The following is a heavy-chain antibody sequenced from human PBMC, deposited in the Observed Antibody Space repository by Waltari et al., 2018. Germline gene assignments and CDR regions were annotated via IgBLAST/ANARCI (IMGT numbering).Heavy chain of an antibody. CDR1: GGSFSGYY. J-gene: IGHJ6*02. Sequence: QVQLQQWGAGQLQPSETLSLTCGVYGGSFSGYYWGWIRQPPGKGLEWIGEINHNGNRNHNPSLRSRVMMLADTSRSQFSLKVNSVTAADTAVYYCVRLEDCSGPGGNCYSGDSFALDVWGQGTTVTVSS. V-gene: IGHV4-34*02. D-gene: IGHD2-8*02. CDR2: INHNGNR. CDR3: VRLEDCSGPGGNCYSGDSFALDV.